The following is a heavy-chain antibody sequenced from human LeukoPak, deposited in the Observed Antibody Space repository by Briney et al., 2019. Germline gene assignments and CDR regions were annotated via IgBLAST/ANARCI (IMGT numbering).Heavy chain of an antibody. D-gene: IGHD4-23*01. CDR2: MNPNSGNT. CDR3: ARGSISTVGFDP. CDR1: GYTFTSYD. Sequence: GASVKVPCKASGYTFTSYDINWVRQATGQGLEWMGWMNPNSGNTGYAQKFQGRVTMTRNTSISTAYMELSSLRSEDTAVYYCARGSISTVGFDPWGQGTLVTVSP. J-gene: IGHJ5*02. V-gene: IGHV1-8*01.